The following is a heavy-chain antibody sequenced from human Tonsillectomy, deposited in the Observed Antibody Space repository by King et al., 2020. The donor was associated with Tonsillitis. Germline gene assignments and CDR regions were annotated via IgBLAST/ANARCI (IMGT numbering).Heavy chain of an antibody. CDR2: INLNSGGT. Sequence: QLVQSGAEVKKPGASVKVSCKASGFIFTGHYMHWLRQAPGQGLEWMGWINLNSGGTHYAQRFQGRVTMTRDTSMTTAYMELSGRRSDDTAVYYCARDNRWNDVGGWFDPWGQGTLVTVSS. J-gene: IGHJ5*02. CDR1: GFIFTGHY. CDR3: ARDNRWNDVGGWFDP. V-gene: IGHV1-2*02. D-gene: IGHD1-1*01.